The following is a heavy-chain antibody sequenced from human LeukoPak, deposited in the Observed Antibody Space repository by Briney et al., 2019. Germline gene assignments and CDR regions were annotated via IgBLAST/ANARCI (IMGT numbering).Heavy chain of an antibody. CDR1: GGSISSGNYY. V-gene: IGHV4-61*02. CDR2: IYTSGST. J-gene: IGHJ4*02. D-gene: IGHD4/OR15-4a*01. CDR3: ARETPRLSTMAFDY. Sequence: SETLSLTCTVSGGSISSGNYYWSWIRQPAGRGLDWIGRIYTSGSTSYNPSLKSRVTISVDTSKNQFSLRLSSVTAADTAVYYCARETPRLSTMAFDYWGQGTLVTVSS.